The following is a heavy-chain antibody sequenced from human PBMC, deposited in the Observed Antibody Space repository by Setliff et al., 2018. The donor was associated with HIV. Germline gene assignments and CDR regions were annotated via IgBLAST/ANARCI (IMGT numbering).Heavy chain of an antibody. CDR2: IDARGST. CDR3: ARDGSEHYTLEGWLDP. V-gene: IGHV4-61*02. J-gene: IGHJ5*02. Sequence: TSETLSLTCAVSGGSISSSIYYWSWMRQAAGRGLEWIGRIDARGSTNYNPSLNSRVTISVDTSKNHFSLTLSSVTAADTAVYYCARDGSEHYTLEGWLDPWGQGALVTVSS. D-gene: IGHD3-3*02. CDR1: GGSISSSIYY.